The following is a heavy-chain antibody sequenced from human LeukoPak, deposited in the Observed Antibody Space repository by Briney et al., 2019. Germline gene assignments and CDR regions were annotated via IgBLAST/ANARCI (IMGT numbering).Heavy chain of an antibody. D-gene: IGHD5-18*01. Sequence: PGGSLRLSCAASGFSFSTYAMNWVRQAPGKGLEWVSTISGGGDGALYADSVKGRFTTSRDNSKNTLFLQMNSLRAEDTAVYYCAKRTRGYSYGTLDYWGQGTLVTVSS. CDR2: ISGGGDGA. J-gene: IGHJ4*02. CDR3: AKRTRGYSYGTLDY. CDR1: GFSFSTYA. V-gene: IGHV3-23*01.